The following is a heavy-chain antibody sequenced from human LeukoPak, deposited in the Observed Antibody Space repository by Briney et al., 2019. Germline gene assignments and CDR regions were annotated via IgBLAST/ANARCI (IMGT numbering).Heavy chain of an antibody. J-gene: IGHJ5*02. Sequence: PSETLSLTCTVSGGSISSYYWSWIRQPAGRGLEWIGRIYTSGSTNYNPSLKSRVTMSVDTSKNQFSLKLSSVTAADTAVYYCARDYGSGSSAWFDPWGQGTLVTVSS. V-gene: IGHV4-4*07. D-gene: IGHD3-10*01. CDR1: GGSISSYY. CDR3: ARDYGSGSSAWFDP. CDR2: IYTSGST.